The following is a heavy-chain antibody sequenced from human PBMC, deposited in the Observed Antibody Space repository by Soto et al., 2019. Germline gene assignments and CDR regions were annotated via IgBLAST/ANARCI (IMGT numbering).Heavy chain of an antibody. Sequence: QVQLVESGGGVVQPGTSLRLSCAASGFTFSGHGMHWVRQAPGKGLEWMAVIWYDGSKKYYGDSVKGRFTISRDNSENTMFLKMNSLRVEDTAVYYCARGRGGDYGGNSGYYDYWGQGTLVTVSS. CDR2: IWYDGSKK. CDR1: GFTFSGHG. CDR3: ARGRGGDYGGNSGYYDY. V-gene: IGHV3-33*01. D-gene: IGHD4-17*01. J-gene: IGHJ4*02.